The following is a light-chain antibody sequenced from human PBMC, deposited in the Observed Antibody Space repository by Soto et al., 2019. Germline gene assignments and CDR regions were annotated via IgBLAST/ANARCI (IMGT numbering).Light chain of an antibody. J-gene: IGLJ1*01. V-gene: IGLV2-14*01. CDR3: SSYTRSSTLV. CDR1: SSDVGGYNY. Sequence: QSALTQPASVPGSPGQSITISCTGTSSDVGGYNYVSWYQHHPHKAPKLMIYDVNNRPSGVSNRFSGSKSGNTASLTISGLQAEDEADYYCSSYTRSSTLVFGTGTKVTVL. CDR2: DVN.